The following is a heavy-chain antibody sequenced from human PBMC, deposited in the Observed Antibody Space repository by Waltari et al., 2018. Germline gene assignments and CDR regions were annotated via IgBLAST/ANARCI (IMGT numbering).Heavy chain of an antibody. CDR2: IYYSGRN. CDR3: ARHRGSPRYVYYFDY. V-gene: IGHV4-39*01. CDR1: GGSISSSSYY. J-gene: IGHJ4*02. D-gene: IGHD5-12*01. Sequence: QLHLQESGPGLVKPSETLSLTCTVSGGSISSSSYYWGWIRQPPGKGLEWIGTIYYSGRNYYNPSLKSRVTIAVDTSKNQFSLKLRSVTAADTALYYCARHRGSPRYVYYFDYWGQGSLVTVSS.